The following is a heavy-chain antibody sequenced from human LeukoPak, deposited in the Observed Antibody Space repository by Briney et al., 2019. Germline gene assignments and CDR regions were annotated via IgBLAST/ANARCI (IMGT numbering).Heavy chain of an antibody. V-gene: IGHV4-38-2*02. CDR2: TYHSGST. Sequence: SETLSLTCAVSGYSISSGYYWGWIRQPPGKGLEWIGSTYHSGSTYYNPSLKSRVTISVDTSKNQFSLKLSSVTAADTAVYYCARDLRRDWFDPWGQGTLVTVSS. CDR3: ARDLRRDWFDP. CDR1: GYSISSGYY. J-gene: IGHJ5*02.